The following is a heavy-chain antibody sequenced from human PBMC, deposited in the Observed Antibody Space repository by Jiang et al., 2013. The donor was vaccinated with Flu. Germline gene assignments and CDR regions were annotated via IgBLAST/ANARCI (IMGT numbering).Heavy chain of an antibody. D-gene: IGHD3-22*01. Sequence: LSTSGVGVGWIRQPPGKALEWLALIYWDDDKRYSPSLKSRLTITKDPSKNQVVLTMTNMDPVDTATYYCAHTYYYDTSGKTFDYWGQGTLVTVSS. CDR3: AHTYYYDTSGKTFDY. V-gene: IGHV2-5*02. CDR1: LSTSGVG. CDR2: IYWDDDK. J-gene: IGHJ4*02.